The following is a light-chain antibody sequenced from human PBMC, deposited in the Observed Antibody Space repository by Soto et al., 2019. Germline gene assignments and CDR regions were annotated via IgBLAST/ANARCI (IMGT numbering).Light chain of an antibody. CDR1: QSVSSN. J-gene: IGKJ1*01. CDR3: QHYNNWPPWT. V-gene: IGKV3-15*01. CDR2: GAS. Sequence: EIVMTQSPATLSVSPGERATLSCRTSQSVSSNLAWYQQKPGQAPRLLIYGASTRATGIPARFSGSGSGTEFTLTISSQQPEDFAVYYCQHYNNWPPWTFGQGTKVEIK.